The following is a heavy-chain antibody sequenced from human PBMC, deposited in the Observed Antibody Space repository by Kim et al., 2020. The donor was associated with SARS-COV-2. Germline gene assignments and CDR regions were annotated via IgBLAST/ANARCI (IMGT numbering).Heavy chain of an antibody. Sequence: SETLSLTCAVSGGSISSGGYSWSWIRQPPGKGLEWIGYIYHSGSTYYNPSLKSRVTISVDRSKNQFSLKLSSVTAADTAVYYCARVNGDFLPDAFDIWGQGTMVTVSS. CDR1: GGSISSGGYS. CDR2: IYHSGST. D-gene: IGHD4-17*01. J-gene: IGHJ3*02. CDR3: ARVNGDFLPDAFDI. V-gene: IGHV4-30-2*01.